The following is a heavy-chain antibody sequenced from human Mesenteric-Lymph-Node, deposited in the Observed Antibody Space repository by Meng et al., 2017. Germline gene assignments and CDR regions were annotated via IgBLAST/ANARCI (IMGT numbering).Heavy chain of an antibody. CDR2: IYYSGST. J-gene: IGHJ4*02. Sequence: SETLSLTCTVSGGSISSGSYHWSWIRQPPGKGLEWSVYIYYSGSTYYNTSLKSRVTISVDTSKNLFSLKLSSVTAADTAVYYCARLYYVFWSGGSGDERLDYWGQGTLVTVSS. CDR1: GGSISSGSYH. D-gene: IGHD3-3*01. V-gene: IGHV4-61*01. CDR3: ARLYYVFWSGGSGDERLDY.